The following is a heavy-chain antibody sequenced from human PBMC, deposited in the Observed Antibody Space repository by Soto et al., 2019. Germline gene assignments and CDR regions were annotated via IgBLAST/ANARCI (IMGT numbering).Heavy chain of an antibody. J-gene: IGHJ3*02. CDR3: ARLPVDAFDI. CDR2: IYYSGST. Sequence: QVQLQESGPGLVKPSETLSLTCTVSGGSIRSYYWSWIRQPPGKGLEWIGYIYYSGSTNYNPSIKSRVTISVDTSKNQFSLKLTSVTAADTAVYYCARLPVDAFDIWGQGTMVTVSS. D-gene: IGHD4-4*01. CDR1: GGSIRSYY. V-gene: IGHV4-59*08.